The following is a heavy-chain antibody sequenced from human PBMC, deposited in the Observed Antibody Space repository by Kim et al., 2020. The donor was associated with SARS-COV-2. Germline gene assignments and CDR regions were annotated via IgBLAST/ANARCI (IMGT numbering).Heavy chain of an antibody. D-gene: IGHD3-22*01. CDR3: ARSQIRSGYYFFDY. Sequence: TPSLKSRVTISVDTSKNQFSLKLSSVTAADTAVYYCARSQIRSGYYFFDYWGQGTLVTVSS. J-gene: IGHJ4*02. V-gene: IGHV4-59*01.